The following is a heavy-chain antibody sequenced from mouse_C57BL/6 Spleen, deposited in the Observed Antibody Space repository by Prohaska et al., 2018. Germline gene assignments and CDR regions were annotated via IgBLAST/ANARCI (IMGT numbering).Heavy chain of an antibody. J-gene: IGHJ1*03. V-gene: IGHV5-16*01. CDR1: GFTFSDYY. CDR2: INYDCSST. CDR3: ARDPFYYYGSSYWYFDV. D-gene: IGHD1-1*01. Sequence: EVKLVESEGGLVQPGSSMKLSCTASGFTFSDYYMAWVRQVPEKGLEWVANINYDCSSTDYLDSLKSRFIISRDNAKNILYLQMSSLKSEDTATYYCARDPFYYYGSSYWYFDVWGTGTTVTVSS.